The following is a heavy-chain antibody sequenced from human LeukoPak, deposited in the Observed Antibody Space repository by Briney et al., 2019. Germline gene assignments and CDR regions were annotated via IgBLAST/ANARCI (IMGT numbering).Heavy chain of an antibody. CDR3: AIEEVGATQDRTYIDY. D-gene: IGHD2-2*01. V-gene: IGHV1-2*02. CDR2: SDINSGGT. J-gene: IGHJ4*02. Sequence: SASSFTSYYFHWVWHPHAPGNGRVWLSDINSGGTKYAQKFQARFTMTRDTPNSTAYMQLSRLTSDDTAVYHCAIEEVGATQDRTYIDYWGEGTLVTVP. CDR1: ASSFTSYY.